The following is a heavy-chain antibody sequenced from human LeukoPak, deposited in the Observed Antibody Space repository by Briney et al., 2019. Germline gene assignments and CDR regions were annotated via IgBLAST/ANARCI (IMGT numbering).Heavy chain of an antibody. CDR1: GGSISSYY. J-gene: IGHJ5*02. V-gene: IGHV4-4*07. CDR2: IYTSGST. Sequence: KPSESLSLTRTVSGGSISSYYWSWIRQPAGKGLEWIGRIYTSGSTNYNPSLKSRVTMSVDTSKNQFSLKLSSVTAADTAVYYCARDVRGDLYNWFDPWGQGTLVTVSS. D-gene: IGHD2-21*02. CDR3: ARDVRGDLYNWFDP.